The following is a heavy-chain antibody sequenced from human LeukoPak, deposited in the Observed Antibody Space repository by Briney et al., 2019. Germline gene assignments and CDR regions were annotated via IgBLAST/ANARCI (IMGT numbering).Heavy chain of an antibody. V-gene: IGHV1-69*06. CDR1: GGTFSSYA. CDR2: IIPIFGTA. CDR3: ARYFRGKQWLVLSDPNYYYYYMDV. D-gene: IGHD6-19*01. J-gene: IGHJ6*03. Sequence: GASVKVSCKASGGTFSSYAISWVRQAPGQGLEWMGGIIPIFGTANYAQKFQGRVTITADKSTSTAYMELSSLRSEDTAVYYCARYFRGKQWLVLSDPNYYYYYMDVWGKGTTVTISS.